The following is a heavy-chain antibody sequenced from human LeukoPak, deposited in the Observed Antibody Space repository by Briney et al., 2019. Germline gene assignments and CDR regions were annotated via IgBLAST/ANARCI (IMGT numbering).Heavy chain of an antibody. D-gene: IGHD1-26*01. CDR3: ARFRSYSLDY. Sequence: GGSLRLSCAASGFTFSSYAMHWVRQAPGKGLEYVSATSNNGGSTYYANSVKGRFTTSRDNSKNTLYLQMGSLRAEDMAVYYCARFRSYSLDYWGQGTLVTVSS. CDR2: TSNNGGST. CDR1: GFTFSSYA. V-gene: IGHV3-64*01. J-gene: IGHJ4*02.